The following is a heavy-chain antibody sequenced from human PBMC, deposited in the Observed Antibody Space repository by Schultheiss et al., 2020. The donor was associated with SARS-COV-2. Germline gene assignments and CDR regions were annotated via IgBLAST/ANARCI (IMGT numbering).Heavy chain of an antibody. V-gene: IGHV4-61*02. CDR3: ARATTTVTTDY. Sequence: SETLSLTCTVSGVSVSSGTYFWNWIRQPAGKELEWIGRVSTIGSTLYNSSLKSRVTISVDTSKNQFSLKLSSVTAADTAVYYCARATTTVTTDYWGQGTLVTVSS. CDR1: GVSVSSGTYF. CDR2: VSTIGST. J-gene: IGHJ4*02. D-gene: IGHD4-17*01.